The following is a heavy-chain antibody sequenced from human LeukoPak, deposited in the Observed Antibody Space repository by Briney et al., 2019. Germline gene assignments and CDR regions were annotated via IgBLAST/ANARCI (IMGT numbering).Heavy chain of an antibody. CDR2: IKEDGSET. V-gene: IGHV3-7*01. J-gene: IGHJ4*02. CDR1: GFTFSSYW. D-gene: IGHD3-9*01. Sequence: PGGSLRLSCAASGFTFSSYWMSWVRQAPGKGLEWVANIKEDGSETYYGDSVKSRFTISRENAKNSLYLQMNSLRAEDTAVYYCATSYDILIGYFGSWGQGTLVTVSS. CDR3: ATSYDILIGYFGS.